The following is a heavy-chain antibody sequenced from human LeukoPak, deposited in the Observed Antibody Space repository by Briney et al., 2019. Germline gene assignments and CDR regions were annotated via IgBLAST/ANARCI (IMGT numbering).Heavy chain of an antibody. J-gene: IGHJ4*02. CDR2: INHSGST. CDR1: GGSFSGYY. Sequence: PLETLSLSCAVYGGSFSGYYWCWLRQPPGKGLEWIGQINHSGSTNYNPSLKSRVTISVDTSKNQFSLTLSSVPAADTAVCYCAREFYGDYVDYWGQGTLVTVSS. D-gene: IGHD4/OR15-4a*01. CDR3: AREFYGDYVDY. V-gene: IGHV4-34*01.